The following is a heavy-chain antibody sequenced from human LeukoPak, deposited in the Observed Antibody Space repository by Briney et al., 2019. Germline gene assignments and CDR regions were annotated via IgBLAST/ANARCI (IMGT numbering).Heavy chain of an antibody. CDR3: ARDAGRALFDY. Sequence: SETLSLTCTVSGGSISSGDYYWSWIRQPPGKGLEWIGYIYYSGSTYYNPSLKSRVTISVDTSKNQFSLKLSSVTAADTAVYYCARDAGRALFDYWGQGTLVTVSS. V-gene: IGHV4-30-4*08. CDR2: IYYSGST. J-gene: IGHJ4*02. CDR1: GGSISSGDYY.